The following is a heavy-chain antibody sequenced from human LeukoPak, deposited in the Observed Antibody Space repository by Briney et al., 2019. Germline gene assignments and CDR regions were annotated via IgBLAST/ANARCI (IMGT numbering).Heavy chain of an antibody. J-gene: IGHJ6*02. CDR2: IYSGGST. D-gene: IGHD6-13*01. Sequence: GGSLGLSCAASGFTVSSNYMSWVRQAPGKGLEWVSVIYSGGSTYYADSVKGRFTISRDNSKNTLYLQMNSLRAEDTAVYYCARDYRSSWYSYYYYGMDVWGQGTTVTVSS. CDR1: GFTVSSNY. CDR3: ARDYRSSWYSYYYYGMDV. V-gene: IGHV3-53*01.